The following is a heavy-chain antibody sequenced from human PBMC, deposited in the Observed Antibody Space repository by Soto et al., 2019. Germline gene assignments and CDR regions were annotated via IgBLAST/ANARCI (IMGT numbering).Heavy chain of an antibody. V-gene: IGHV3-23*01. CDR3: VKRVTVTVFYFDY. CDR1: GFTFSSYG. D-gene: IGHD4-4*01. Sequence: GGSLRLSCVASGFTFSSYGMNWVRQAPGKGLQWVSYISSGGGTTYYADSVKGRFTISRDNSKNTLYLQMSSLGAEDTALYYCVKRVTVTVFYFDYWGQGT. CDR2: ISSGGGTT. J-gene: IGHJ4*02.